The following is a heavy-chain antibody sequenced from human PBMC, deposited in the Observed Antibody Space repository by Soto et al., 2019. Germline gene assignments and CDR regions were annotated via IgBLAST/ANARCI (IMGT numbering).Heavy chain of an antibody. Sequence: WETPSLTCNVSDDSLSTYYWSWIRQPAGKGLEWIGRIYASGSTNYNPSLKGRVSMSVDTSKKQFSLTMISVTAADTAMYYCARSAIPRGGWFRPWGQGVLVTVSS. CDR3: ARSAIPRGGWFRP. CDR1: DDSLSTYY. V-gene: IGHV4-4*07. CDR2: IYASGST. D-gene: IGHD2-21*01. J-gene: IGHJ5*02.